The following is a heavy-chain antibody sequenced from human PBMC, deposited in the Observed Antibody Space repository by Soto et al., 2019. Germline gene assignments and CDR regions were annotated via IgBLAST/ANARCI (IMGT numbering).Heavy chain of an antibody. J-gene: IGHJ5*02. CDR3: AAYASGRRGWFDP. CDR2: IYYSGST. D-gene: IGHD2-2*01. CDR1: GGSLSSSSYY. V-gene: IGHV4-39*07. Sequence: PSETLSLTCTVSGGSLSSSSYYWGWIRQPPGKGLEWIGSIYYSGSTYYNPSLKSRVTISVDTSKNQFSLKLNSMTAADTAVYYCAAYASGRRGWFDPWAQGTLVNVSS.